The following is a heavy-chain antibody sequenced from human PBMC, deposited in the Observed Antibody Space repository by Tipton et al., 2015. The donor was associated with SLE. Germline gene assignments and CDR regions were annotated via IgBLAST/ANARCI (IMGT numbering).Heavy chain of an antibody. D-gene: IGHD4-17*01. CDR2: IYTSGAT. Sequence: TLSLTCNVSGVSISSSYWSWIRQPAGKGLEWIGRIYTSGATDDNPSLKSRVTMSVDMSKNQIFLKMTSVTAADTAVYYCARHYGDYIMSYFDSWGQGTLVTVSS. CDR1: GVSISSSY. J-gene: IGHJ4*02. CDR3: ARHYGDYIMSYFDS. V-gene: IGHV4-4*07.